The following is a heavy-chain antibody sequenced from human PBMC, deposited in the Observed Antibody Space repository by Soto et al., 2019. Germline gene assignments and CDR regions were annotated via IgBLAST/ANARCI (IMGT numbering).Heavy chain of an antibody. CDR3: AREPYYYDSSGYYRGGPVNRWFDP. V-gene: IGHV4-30-4*08. J-gene: IGHJ5*02. D-gene: IGHD3-22*01. Sequence: SETLSLTCTVSGGSISSSSYYWGWIRQPPGKGLEWIGYIYYSGSTYYNPSLKSRVTISVDTSKNQFSLKLSSVTAADTAVYYCAREPYYYDSSGYYRGGPVNRWFDPWGQGTLVTVSS. CDR2: IYYSGST. CDR1: GGSISSSSYY.